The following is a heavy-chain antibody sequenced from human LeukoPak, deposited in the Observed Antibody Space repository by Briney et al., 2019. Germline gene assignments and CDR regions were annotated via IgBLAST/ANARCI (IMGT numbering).Heavy chain of an antibody. CDR2: IYTSGST. CDR1: GGSISSYY. V-gene: IGHV4-4*07. J-gene: IGHJ4*02. D-gene: IGHD3-22*01. CDR3: ARTYYYDRSGFYSGYYFDY. Sequence: SETLSLTCTVSGGSISSYYWSWIWQPAGKGLEWIGRIYTSGSTNYNPSLKSRVTMSVDTSKNQFSLKLSSVTAADTAVYYCARTYYYDRSGFYSGYYFDYWGQGTLVTVSS.